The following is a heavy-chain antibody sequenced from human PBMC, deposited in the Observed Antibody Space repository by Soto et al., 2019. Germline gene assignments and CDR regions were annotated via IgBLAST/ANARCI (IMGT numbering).Heavy chain of an antibody. D-gene: IGHD4-17*01. CDR3: ARDRTTVTSIDAFDI. Sequence: GGSLRLSCAASGFTFSSYSMNWVRQAPGKGLEWVSYISSSSSTICYADSVKGRFTISRDNAKNSLYLQMNSLRAEDTAVYYCARDRTTVTSIDAFDIWGQGTMVTVSS. CDR2: ISSSSSTI. CDR1: GFTFSSYS. J-gene: IGHJ3*02. V-gene: IGHV3-48*01.